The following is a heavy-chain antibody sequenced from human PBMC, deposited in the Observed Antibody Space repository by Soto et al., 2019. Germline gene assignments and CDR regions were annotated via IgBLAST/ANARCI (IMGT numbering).Heavy chain of an antibody. CDR3: ARVRGYCSGGSCYFDY. CDR2: IYYSGST. V-gene: IGHV4-59*01. Sequence: PSETLYLTCTVSGGSISSYYWSWIRQPPGKGLEWIGYIYYSGSTNYNPSLKSRVTISVDTSKNQFSLKLSSVTAADTAVYYCARVRGYCSGGSCYFDYWGQGTLVTVSS. CDR1: GGSISSYY. J-gene: IGHJ4*02. D-gene: IGHD2-15*01.